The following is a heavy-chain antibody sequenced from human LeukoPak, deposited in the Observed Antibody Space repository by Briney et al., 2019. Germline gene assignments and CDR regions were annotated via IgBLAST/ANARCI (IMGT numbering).Heavy chain of an antibody. CDR2: ISSSSSYI. D-gene: IGHD1-14*01. J-gene: IGHJ4*02. CDR3: ARESKPSPQVDY. Sequence: TAGGSLRLSCAASGFTFSSYSMNWVRQAPGKGLEWVSSISSSSSYIYYADSVKGRFTISRDNAKNSLYLQMNSLRAEDTAVYYCARESKPSPQVDYWGQGTLVTVSS. V-gene: IGHV3-21*01. CDR1: GFTFSSYS.